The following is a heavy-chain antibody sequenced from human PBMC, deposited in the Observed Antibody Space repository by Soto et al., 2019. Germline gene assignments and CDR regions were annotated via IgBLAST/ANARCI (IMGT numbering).Heavy chain of an antibody. Sequence: GASVKVSCKASGGTFSSYAISWVRQAPGQGLEWMGGIIPIFGTANYAQKFQGRVTITADESTRTAYLELRSLRSEDTAVYYCARDKDRPQLGGNYYYILDVWGQGTTVTVSS. D-gene: IGHD3-3*02. V-gene: IGHV1-69*13. CDR1: GGTFSSYA. CDR2: IIPIFGTA. CDR3: ARDKDRPQLGGNYYYILDV. J-gene: IGHJ6*02.